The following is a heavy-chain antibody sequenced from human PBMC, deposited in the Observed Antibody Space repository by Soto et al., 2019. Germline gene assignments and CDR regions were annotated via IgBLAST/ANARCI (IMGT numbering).Heavy chain of an antibody. CDR2: INAGNGNT. D-gene: IGHD4-17*01. CDR1: GYTFTSYA. J-gene: IGHJ6*02. Sequence: ASVKVSCKASGYTFTSYAMHWVRQAPGQRLEWMGWINAGNGNTKYSQKFQGRVTITRDTSASTAYMELSSLRSEDTAVDYCARDHAGTYGDYVGYYYYGMDVWGQGTTVTVSS. V-gene: IGHV1-3*01. CDR3: ARDHAGTYGDYVGYYYYGMDV.